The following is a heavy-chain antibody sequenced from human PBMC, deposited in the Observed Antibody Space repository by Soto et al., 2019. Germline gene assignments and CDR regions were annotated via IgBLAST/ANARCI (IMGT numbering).Heavy chain of an antibody. V-gene: IGHV1-18*01. J-gene: IGHJ4*02. CDR2: INAYNANT. CDR3: ARVIYYDFWSGYLYYFDY. Sequence: ASVKVSCKASGYTLTNYGITWVRQAPGQGLEWMGLINAYNANTNYAQKFQGRVTVTTDTSTSTAYMELRSLRSDDTAVYYCARVIYYDFWSGYLYYFDYWGQGTLVTVSS. D-gene: IGHD3-3*01. CDR1: GYTLTNYG.